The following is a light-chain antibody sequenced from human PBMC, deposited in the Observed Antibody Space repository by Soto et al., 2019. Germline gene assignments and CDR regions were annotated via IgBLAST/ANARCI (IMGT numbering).Light chain of an antibody. Sequence: EIVMTQSPATLSVSPGERATLSCTASQSVSRDLAWYQQKFGQAPRLLIYSASTRATGIPARFSGSGSGTEFTLTISSLQSEDFAMYYCQQYNNWLTFGGGTKVEIK. J-gene: IGKJ4*01. V-gene: IGKV3D-15*01. CDR3: QQYNNWLT. CDR2: SAS. CDR1: QSVSRD.